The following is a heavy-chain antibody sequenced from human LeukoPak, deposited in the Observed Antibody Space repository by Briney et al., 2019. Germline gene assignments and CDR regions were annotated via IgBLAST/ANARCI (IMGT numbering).Heavy chain of an antibody. CDR1: GGTFSSYA. CDR3: ASSATADYYYYMDV. CDR2: IIPIFGTA. J-gene: IGHJ6*03. D-gene: IGHD2-15*01. V-gene: IGHV1-69*05. Sequence: GASVKVSCKASGGTFSSYAISWVRQAPGQGLEWMGGIIPIFGTANYAQKFQGRVTITTDESTSTAYMELSSLRSEDTAVYYCASSATADYYYYMDVWGKGTTVAVSS.